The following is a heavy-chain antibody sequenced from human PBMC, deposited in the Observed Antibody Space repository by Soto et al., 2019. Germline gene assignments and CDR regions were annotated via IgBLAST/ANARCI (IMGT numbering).Heavy chain of an antibody. CDR3: ARVNSGTYSYVNY. Sequence: SQRLPWPASGFTFVNYRLHWVRHDQGKVLEWVAVMLYDGSNKYYADPVKERLTISRDNSKNTLYLQMNSLRAEDTGVYYCARVNSGTYSYVNYYGQRTLVIFSA. CDR2: MLYDGSNK. J-gene: IGHJ4*02. D-gene: IGHD1-26*01. V-gene: IGHV3-33*01. CDR1: GFTFVNYR.